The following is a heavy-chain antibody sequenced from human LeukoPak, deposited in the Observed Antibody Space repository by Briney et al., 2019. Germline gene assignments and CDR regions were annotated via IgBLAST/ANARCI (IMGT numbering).Heavy chain of an antibody. V-gene: IGHV3-30*02. J-gene: IGHJ6*03. CDR2: IGYDGSYK. CDR3: AKGAVGAPPGDYMDV. CDR1: GFTFSSYE. Sequence: GGSLRLSCAASGFTFSSYEMNWVRQAPGKGLEWVAFIGYDGSYKSYVDSVKGRFTISRDNSMDTLYLQMNSLRGDDTAVYYCAKGAVGAPPGDYMDVWGKGTTVTISS. D-gene: IGHD1-26*01.